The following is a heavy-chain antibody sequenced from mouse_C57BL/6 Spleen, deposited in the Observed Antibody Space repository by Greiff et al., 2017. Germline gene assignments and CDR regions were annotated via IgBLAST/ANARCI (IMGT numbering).Heavy chain of an antibody. Sequence: EVHLVESGGGLVQPGESLKLSCESNEYEFPSHDMSWVRKTPEKRLELVAAINSAGGSTYYPDTMERRFIISRDNTKKTLYLQMCSLRSEGTALYYCARRLGDASFAYWGQGTLVTVSA. J-gene: IGHJ3*01. CDR2: INSAGGST. CDR3: ARRLGDASFAY. V-gene: IGHV5-2*01. CDR1: EYEFPSHD.